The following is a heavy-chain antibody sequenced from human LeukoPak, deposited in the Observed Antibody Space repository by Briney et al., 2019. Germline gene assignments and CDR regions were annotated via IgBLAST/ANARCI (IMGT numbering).Heavy chain of an antibody. Sequence: SVKVSCKASGYTFSSYAISWVRQAPGQGLEWMGRIIPIFGTANYAQKFQGRVTITTDESTSTAYMELSSLRSEDTAVYYCARENYGSGSPFDYWGQGTLVTVSS. D-gene: IGHD3-10*01. CDR1: GYTFSSYA. CDR3: ARENYGSGSPFDY. V-gene: IGHV1-69*05. J-gene: IGHJ4*02. CDR2: IIPIFGTA.